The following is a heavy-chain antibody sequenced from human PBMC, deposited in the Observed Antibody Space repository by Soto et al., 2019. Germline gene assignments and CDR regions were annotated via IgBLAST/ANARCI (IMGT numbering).Heavy chain of an antibody. CDR2: IIPIFGTA. CDR3: AVGVFSHFDY. D-gene: IGHD3-16*01. V-gene: IGHV1-69*13. CDR1: GGTFSSYA. Sequence: ASVKVSCKASGGTFSSYAISWVRQAPGQGLEWMGGIIPIFGTANYAQKFQGRVTITADESTSTAYMELSSLRSEDTAVYCCAVGVFSHFDYWGQGTLVTVSS. J-gene: IGHJ4*02.